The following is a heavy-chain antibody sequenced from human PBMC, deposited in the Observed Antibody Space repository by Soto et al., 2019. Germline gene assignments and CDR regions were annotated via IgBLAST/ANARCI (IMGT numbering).Heavy chain of an antibody. CDR2: IRSNTDYI. CDR1: GFSFRNYT. CDR3: ARESEDLTSNFDY. J-gene: IGHJ4*02. V-gene: IGHV3-21*01. Sequence: GGSLRLSCEASGFSFRNYTMNWARQAPGKGLEWVSSIRSNTDYIYYADSVKGRFTISRDNAKNSLYLQMNSLRAEDTAVYYCARESEDLTSNFDYWGQGTLVTVSS.